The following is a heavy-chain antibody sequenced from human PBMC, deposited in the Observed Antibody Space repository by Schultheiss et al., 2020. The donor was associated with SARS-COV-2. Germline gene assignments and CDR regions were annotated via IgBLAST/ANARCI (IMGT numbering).Heavy chain of an antibody. CDR3: ANYYYDSSGYYHDY. Sequence: GGSLRLSCAASGFTFSSYSMNWVRQAPGKGLEWVSAISGSGGTTYYADSVKGRFTISRDNSKKTLYLQMNSLRAEDTAVYYCANYYYDSSGYYHDYWGQGTLVTVSS. V-gene: IGHV3-23*01. D-gene: IGHD3-22*01. J-gene: IGHJ4*02. CDR2: ISGSGGTT. CDR1: GFTFSSYS.